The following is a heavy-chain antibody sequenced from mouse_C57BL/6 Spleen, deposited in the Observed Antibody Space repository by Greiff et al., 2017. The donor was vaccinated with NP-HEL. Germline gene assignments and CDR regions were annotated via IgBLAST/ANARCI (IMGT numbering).Heavy chain of an antibody. CDR2: INYDGSST. D-gene: IGHD2-4*01. CDR3: ARDDYDDGIYAMDD. J-gene: IGHJ4*01. CDR1: GFTFSDYY. V-gene: IGHV5-16*01. Sequence: DVHLVESEGGLVQPGSSMKLSCTASGFTFSDYYMAWVRQVPEKGLEWVANINYDGSSTYYLDSLKSRFIISRDNAKNILYRQMSSLKSEDTATYYCARDDYDDGIYAMDDWGQGTSVTVSS.